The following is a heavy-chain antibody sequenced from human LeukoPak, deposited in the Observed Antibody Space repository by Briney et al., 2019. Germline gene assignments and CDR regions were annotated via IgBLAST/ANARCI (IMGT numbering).Heavy chain of an antibody. CDR1: GFTFSSYS. CDR2: ISTSSSYI. V-gene: IGHV3-21*01. J-gene: IGHJ3*02. Sequence: GGSLRLSCAASGFTFSSYSLNWVRQAPGKGLEWVSSISTSSSYIYYADSVKGRFTISRDNARNSLYLHMNSLRAEDTAVYYCMAFDIWGQGTMVTVSS. CDR3: MAFDI.